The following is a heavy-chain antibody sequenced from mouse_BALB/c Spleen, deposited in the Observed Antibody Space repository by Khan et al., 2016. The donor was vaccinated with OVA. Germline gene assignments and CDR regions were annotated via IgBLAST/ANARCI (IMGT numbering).Heavy chain of an antibody. D-gene: IGHD4-1*01. V-gene: IGHV5-6*01. CDR1: GFTFSPYS. J-gene: IGHJ3*01. Sequence: EVQGVESGGDLVKSGGSLKLSCAASGFTFSPYSMSWVRQTPDKRLEWVATISSDGDYTYYPDSVKGRFNISSDNAKKTLYLQMRSLKSEDTAIYYCVTLLTGSFAYWGQGTLVTVSA. CDR2: ISSDGDYT. CDR3: VTLLTGSFAY.